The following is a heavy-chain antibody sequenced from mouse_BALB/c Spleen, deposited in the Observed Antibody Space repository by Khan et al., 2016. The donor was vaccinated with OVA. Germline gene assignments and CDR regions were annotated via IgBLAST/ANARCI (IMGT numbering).Heavy chain of an antibody. CDR1: GYSITSDYA. V-gene: IGHV3-2*02. CDR3: ARDGSRYNYAMDY. Sequence: EVQLQESGPGLVKPSQSLSLTCTVTGYSITSDYAWNWIRQFPGNKLEWMGYISYRGSTNYNPSLKSRISITRDTSKNQFFLQLNSVTTEDTATYYCARDGSRYNYAMDYWGQGTSVTVSS. J-gene: IGHJ4*01. D-gene: IGHD2-3*01. CDR2: ISYRGST.